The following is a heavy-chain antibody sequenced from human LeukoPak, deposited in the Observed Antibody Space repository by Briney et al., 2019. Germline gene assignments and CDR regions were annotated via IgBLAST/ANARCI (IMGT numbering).Heavy chain of an antibody. CDR1: GGTFSSYA. CDR3: ARGDGFDY. V-gene: IGHV1-69*04. D-gene: IGHD5-24*01. J-gene: IGHJ4*02. CDR2: IIPILGIA. Sequence: GASVKVSCKASGGTFSSYAISWVRQAPGQGLEWMGRIIPILGIANYAQKFQGRVTMTRDTSTSTVYMELSSLRSEDTAVYYCARGDGFDYWGQGTLVTVSS.